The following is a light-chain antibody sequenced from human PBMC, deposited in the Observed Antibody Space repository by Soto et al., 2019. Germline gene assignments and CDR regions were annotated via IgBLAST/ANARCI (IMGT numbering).Light chain of an antibody. CDR3: QSYDSSLSGSGV. V-gene: IGLV1-40*01. J-gene: IGLJ2*01. CDR2: GNN. Sequence: QPVLTQPPSVSGAPGQRVTISCTGSRSNIGAGYDVHWYQQLPGTAPKLLIYGNNNRPSGVPDRFSGSKSGTSASLAITGLQAEDEADYYCQSYDSSLSGSGVFGGGTKLTVL. CDR1: RSNIGAGYD.